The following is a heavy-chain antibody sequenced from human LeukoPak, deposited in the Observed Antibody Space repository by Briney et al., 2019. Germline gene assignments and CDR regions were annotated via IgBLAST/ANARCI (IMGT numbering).Heavy chain of an antibody. D-gene: IGHD2/OR15-2a*01. V-gene: IGHV3-74*01. CDR3: AKIRPLYGDDP. Sequence: PGGSLRLSCAASGFTFSSYWMHWVRQAPGKGLVWVSRINSDGSSTSYADSVEGRFTISRDNSKNTLYLQMNSLRAEDTAVYYCAKIRPLYGDDPWGQGTLVTVSS. CDR2: INSDGSST. CDR1: GFTFSSYW. J-gene: IGHJ5*02.